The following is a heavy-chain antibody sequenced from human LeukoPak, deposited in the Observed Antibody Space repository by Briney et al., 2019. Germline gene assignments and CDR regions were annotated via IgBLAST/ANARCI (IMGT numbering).Heavy chain of an antibody. CDR2: INRSGST. D-gene: IGHD3-22*01. CDR1: GASFGGSY. J-gene: IGHJ4*02. Sequence: SETLSLTCAVYGASFGGSYCSWIRHPPGKGWEWMGEINRSGSTNYNSSLKSRVTISVDTSKNQFSLKLSSVTAADTAVYYCARVADDSSGYYYGPFDYWGQGTLVTVSS. V-gene: IGHV4-34*01. CDR3: ARVADDSSGYYYGPFDY.